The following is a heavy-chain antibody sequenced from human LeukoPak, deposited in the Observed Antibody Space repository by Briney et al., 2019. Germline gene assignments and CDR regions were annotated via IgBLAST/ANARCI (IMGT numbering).Heavy chain of an antibody. J-gene: IGHJ3*02. CDR2: IRSDGSDT. CDR3: ARLLRGSAFDI. CDR1: GFTLSSYW. D-gene: IGHD3-10*01. V-gene: IGHV3-74*01. Sequence: PGRSLRLSCAASGFTLSSYWMHWVRQAPGKGLVWVSRIRSDGSDTTYADSVKGRFTISRDNAKNTLYLQMNSLRAEDTAVYYCARLLRGSAFDIWGQGTMVTVSS.